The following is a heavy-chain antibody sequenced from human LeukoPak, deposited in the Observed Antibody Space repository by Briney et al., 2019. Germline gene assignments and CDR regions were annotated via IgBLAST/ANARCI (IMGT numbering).Heavy chain of an antibody. CDR2: INAGNGNT. J-gene: IGHJ4*02. V-gene: IGHV1-3*01. D-gene: IGHD5-12*01. CDR3: ARDPGYSGYEDFDY. CDR1: GYTFTSYA. Sequence: ASVKVSCNASGYTFTSYAMHWVRQAPGQRLEWMGWINAGNGNTKYSQKFQGRVTITRDTSASTAYMELSSLRSEDTAVYYCARDPGYSGYEDFDYWGQGTLVTVSS.